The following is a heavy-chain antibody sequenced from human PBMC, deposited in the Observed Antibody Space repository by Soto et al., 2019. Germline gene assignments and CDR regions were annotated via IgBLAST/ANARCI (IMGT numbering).Heavy chain of an antibody. CDR1: GFTFSSYG. J-gene: IGHJ6*02. Sequence: QVQRVESGGGVVQPGRSLRLSCAASGFTFSSYGMHWVRQAPGKGLEWVAVISYDGSNKYYADSVKGRFTISRDNSKNTLYLQMNSLRAEDTAVYYCARDVVPAARDTYYYYGMDVWGQGTTVTVSS. CDR3: ARDVVPAARDTYYYYGMDV. D-gene: IGHD2-2*01. V-gene: IGHV3-30-3*01. CDR2: ISYDGSNK.